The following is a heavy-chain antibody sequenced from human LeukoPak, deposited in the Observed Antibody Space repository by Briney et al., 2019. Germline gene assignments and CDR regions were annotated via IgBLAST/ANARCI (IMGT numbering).Heavy chain of an antibody. Sequence: ASVKVSCKASGYAFTSYGISWVRQVTGQGLEWMGWMNPNSGDTGYAQKFQGRVNMTRNTSISTAYMELSSLRSDDTAVYYCARGVPRYCRSPGRASPGICGIYWGQGTLVTVSS. D-gene: IGHD2-2*01. CDR2: MNPNSGDT. CDR1: GYAFTSYG. V-gene: IGHV1-8*02. CDR3: ARGVPRYCRSPGRASPGICGIY. J-gene: IGHJ4*02.